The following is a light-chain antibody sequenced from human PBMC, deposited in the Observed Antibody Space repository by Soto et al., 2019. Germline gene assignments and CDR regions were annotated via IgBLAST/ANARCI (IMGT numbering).Light chain of an antibody. CDR1: SSNIGAGYD. J-gene: IGLJ3*02. CDR3: QSYDSSLSAL. V-gene: IGLV1-40*01. Sequence: QSVLTQPPSVSGAPWQRVTISCTGSSSNIGAGYDVHWYQQLPGTAPKLLIYGNSNRPSGVPDRFSGSKSGTSASLAITVLQAEDEADYYCQSYDSSLSALFGGGTKVTVL. CDR2: GNS.